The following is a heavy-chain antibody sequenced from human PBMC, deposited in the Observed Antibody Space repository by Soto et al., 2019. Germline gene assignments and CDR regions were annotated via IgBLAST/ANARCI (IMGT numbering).Heavy chain of an antibody. CDR2: VYYTGTT. CDR1: GVSINSQY. D-gene: IGHD3-10*01. V-gene: IGHV4-59*11. CDR3: TKWFGGCRD. J-gene: IGHJ4*02. Sequence: QVQLQESGPGLVKPSETLSLTCTVSGVSINSQYWSWIRQPPGKGLEWIGYVYYTGTTKYSPSLKSRVPMSLDTSKNQFSLKLSSVTAADTAVYYCTKWFGGCRDWGQGTLVNV.